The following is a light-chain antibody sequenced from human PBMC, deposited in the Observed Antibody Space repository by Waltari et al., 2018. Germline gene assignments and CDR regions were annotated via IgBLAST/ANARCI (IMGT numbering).Light chain of an antibody. CDR2: DVT. CDR1: SGDVGAYTP. J-gene: IGLJ1*01. V-gene: IGLV2-11*01. CDR3: CSYAGSYTYV. Sequence: QSALTQPRSVSGSTGQSVTVSCSGTSGDVGAYTPVSWSQQYPGKAPQVVIYDVTKRPSGIPDRFSGSKSGNTASLTISGLQADDEADYYCCSYAGSYTYVFGSGTKVTVL.